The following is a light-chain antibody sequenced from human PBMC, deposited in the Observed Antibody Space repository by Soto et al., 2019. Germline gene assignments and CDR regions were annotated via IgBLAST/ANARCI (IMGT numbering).Light chain of an antibody. Sequence: DIQMTQSPSTLSASVGDRVTITCRASQSIGSWLAWYQRKPGKAPNLLIYKASSLESGVPSRFSGSGSGTEFTLTINSLQPDDFATYYCQQYNAYPYTFGQGTRLEIK. CDR2: KAS. CDR1: QSIGSW. V-gene: IGKV1-5*03. J-gene: IGKJ5*01. CDR3: QQYNAYPYT.